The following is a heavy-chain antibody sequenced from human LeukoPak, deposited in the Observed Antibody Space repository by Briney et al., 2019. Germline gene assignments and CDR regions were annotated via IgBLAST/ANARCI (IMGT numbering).Heavy chain of an antibody. V-gene: IGHV3-48*03. CDR1: GFTFSRFN. CDR2: ISSSGSTI. CDR3: ARGTGSYILQYTVPSDY. Sequence: GGSLRLSCAASGFTFSRFNVNWVRQAPGKGLEWVSYISSSGSTIYYADSVKGRFTISRDNAKNSLYLQMNSLRAEDTAVYYCARGTGSYILQYTVPSDYWGQGTLVTVSS. J-gene: IGHJ4*02. D-gene: IGHD3-10*01.